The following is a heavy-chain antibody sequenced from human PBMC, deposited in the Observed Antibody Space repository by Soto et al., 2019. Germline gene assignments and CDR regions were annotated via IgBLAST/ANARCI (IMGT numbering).Heavy chain of an antibody. Sequence: QVQLVESGGGVVQPGRSLRLSCAASGFTFSSYGMHWVRQAPGKGLEWVAVIWYDGSNKYYADSVKGRFTISRDNSKNTLYLQMNSLRAEDTAVYYCARDVGPVEGYNFFSDYWGQGTLVTVSS. CDR1: GFTFSSYG. CDR2: IWYDGSNK. D-gene: IGHD5-12*01. V-gene: IGHV3-33*01. J-gene: IGHJ4*02. CDR3: ARDVGPVEGYNFFSDY.